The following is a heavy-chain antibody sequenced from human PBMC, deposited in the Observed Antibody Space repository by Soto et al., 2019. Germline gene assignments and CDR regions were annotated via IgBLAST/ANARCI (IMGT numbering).Heavy chain of an antibody. CDR3: ARATIFGVVTRGNWFDP. D-gene: IGHD3-3*01. J-gene: IGHJ5*02. CDR1: GGSVSSGSYY. CDR2: IYYSGST. V-gene: IGHV4-61*01. Sequence: SETLSLTCTVSGGSVSSGSYYWSWIRQPPGKGLEWIGYIYYSGSTNYNPSLKSRVTISVDTSKNQFSLKLSSVTAADTAVYYCARATIFGVVTRGNWFDPWGQGTLVTVSS.